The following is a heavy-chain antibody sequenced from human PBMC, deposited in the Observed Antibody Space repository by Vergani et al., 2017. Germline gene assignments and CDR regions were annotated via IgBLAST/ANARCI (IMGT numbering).Heavy chain of an antibody. CDR1: GFTFSSYS. J-gene: IGHJ4*02. CDR2: ISGSGGST. Sequence: EVQLVESGGGLVQPGGSLRLSCAASGFTFSSYSMNWVRQAPGKGLEWVSAISGSGGSTYYADSVKGRFTISRDNSKNTLYLQMNSLRAEDTAVYYCAKGGHDFWSGYSFDYWGQGTLVTVSS. V-gene: IGHV3-23*04. CDR3: AKGGHDFWSGYSFDY. D-gene: IGHD3-3*01.